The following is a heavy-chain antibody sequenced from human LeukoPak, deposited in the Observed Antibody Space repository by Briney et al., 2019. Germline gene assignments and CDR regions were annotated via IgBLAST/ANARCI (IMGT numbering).Heavy chain of an antibody. CDR1: GFTFSSYG. Sequence: SGGSLRLSCAASGFTFSSYGMSWVRQAPGKGLEWVSVISSSGGSTYYADSVKGRFTISRDNSKNTLYLQMISLRAEDTAVYYCAKFLGALDSWGQGTLVTVSS. CDR2: ISSSGGST. CDR3: AKFLGALDS. V-gene: IGHV3-23*01. J-gene: IGHJ4*02. D-gene: IGHD1-26*01.